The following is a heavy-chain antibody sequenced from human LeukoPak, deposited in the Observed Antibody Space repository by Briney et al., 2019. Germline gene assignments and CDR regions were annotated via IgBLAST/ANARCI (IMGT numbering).Heavy chain of an antibody. Sequence: SETLSLTCTVSGDSISSHYWSWIRQPAGKGLEWIGRIYSSGSTTYNPSLKSRVTMSVDTSKNQFSLKLSPVTAADTAVYYCAREDIVATYYFDYWGQGTLVTVSS. J-gene: IGHJ4*02. CDR3: AREDIVATYYFDY. V-gene: IGHV4-4*07. CDR1: GDSISSHY. D-gene: IGHD5-12*01. CDR2: IYSSGST.